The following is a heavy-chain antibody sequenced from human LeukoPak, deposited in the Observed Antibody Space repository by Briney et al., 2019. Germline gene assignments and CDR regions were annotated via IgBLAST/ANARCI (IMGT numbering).Heavy chain of an antibody. J-gene: IGHJ2*01. Sequence: GGSLILSCAASGFTFSDYYMSWIRQAPGKGLEWLSYIRSSNTSTNYADSVKSRFTISRDNAKNSLYLQMNSLRAEDTAVYYCARDGNFYFDLWGRGTLVTVSS. CDR2: IRSSNTST. D-gene: IGHD1-7*01. V-gene: IGHV3-11*06. CDR1: GFTFSDYY. CDR3: ARDGNFYFDL.